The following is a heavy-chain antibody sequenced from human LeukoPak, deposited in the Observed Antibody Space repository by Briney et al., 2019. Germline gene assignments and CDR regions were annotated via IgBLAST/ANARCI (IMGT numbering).Heavy chain of an antibody. CDR1: GYTFTSYA. J-gene: IGHJ4*02. V-gene: IGHV7-4-1*02. D-gene: IGHD6-6*01. CDR2: INTNTGNP. CDR3: ARAEYRSLTDY. Sequence: ASVTVSCKASGYTFTSYAMSWVRQAPGQALEWMGWINTNTGNPAYAQGFTGLFVFSLDTSVSTAYLQLSTLKAEDTAVYYCARAEYRSLTDYWGQGTLVTVSS.